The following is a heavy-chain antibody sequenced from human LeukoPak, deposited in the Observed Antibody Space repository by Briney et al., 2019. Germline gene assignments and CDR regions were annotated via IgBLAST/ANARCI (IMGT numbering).Heavy chain of an antibody. D-gene: IGHD4-23*01. V-gene: IGHV1-24*01. J-gene: IGHJ3*02. Sequence: GASVKVSCKVSGYTLTELSMHWVRQAPGKGLEWMGGFDPEDGETIYAQKFQGRVTITADKSTSTAYMELSSLRSEDTAVYYCARGSDYGGNLNSLDIWGQGTVVIVSS. CDR2: FDPEDGET. CDR1: GYTLTELS. CDR3: ARGSDYGGNLNSLDI.